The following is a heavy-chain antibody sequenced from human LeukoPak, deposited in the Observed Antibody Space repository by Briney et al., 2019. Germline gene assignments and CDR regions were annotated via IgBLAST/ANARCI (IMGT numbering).Heavy chain of an antibody. J-gene: IGHJ4*02. CDR2: LWYDGSNK. V-gene: IGHV3-33*01. CDR3: ARGEQQLVLPFDY. CDR1: GFTFSSYG. Sequence: GGSLRLSCAASGFTFSSYGMHWVRQAPGKGLEWVAVLWYDGSNKYYADSVKGRFTISRDNSKNTLYLQMNSLRAEDTAVYYCARGEQQLVLPFDYWGQGTLVTVSS. D-gene: IGHD6-13*01.